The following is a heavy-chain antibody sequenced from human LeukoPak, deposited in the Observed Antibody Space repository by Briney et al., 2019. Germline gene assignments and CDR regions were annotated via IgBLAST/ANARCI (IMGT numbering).Heavy chain of an antibody. D-gene: IGHD4-23*01. J-gene: IGHJ5*02. Sequence: ASVKVSCKASGYTFTGYYMHWVRQAPGQGLEWMGWINPNSGGTNYAQKFQGRVTMTRDTSISTAYMELSSLRSEDTAVYYCARDYGGNSGWFDPWGQGTLVTVAS. CDR1: GYTFTGYY. CDR3: ARDYGGNSGWFDP. V-gene: IGHV1-2*02. CDR2: INPNSGGT.